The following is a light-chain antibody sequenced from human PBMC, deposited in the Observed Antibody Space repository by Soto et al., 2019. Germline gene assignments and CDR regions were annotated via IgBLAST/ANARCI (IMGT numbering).Light chain of an antibody. V-gene: IGLV2-14*01. CDR3: SSYTHISAVEAV. CDR2: EVS. J-gene: IGLJ2*01. CDR1: SSDIGGYSY. Sequence: QSVLTQPASVSGSPGQSITISCAGTSSDIGGYSYVSWYQHHPGKAPKLMIYEVSNRPSGVSNRFSGSKSGNTASLTISGLQAEDEADYYGSSYTHISAVEAVVGGGTKLTV.